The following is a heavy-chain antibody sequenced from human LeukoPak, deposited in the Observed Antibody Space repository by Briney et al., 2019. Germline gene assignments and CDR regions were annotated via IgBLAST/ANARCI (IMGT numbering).Heavy chain of an antibody. CDR2: IIPIFGTA. J-gene: IGHJ4*02. D-gene: IGHD2-15*01. CDR3: ARAGDQYCSGGRCPMGY. V-gene: IGHV1-69*06. CDR1: GGTFSMYA. Sequence: WASVKVSCKASGGTFSMYAISWVRQAPGQGLEWMGRIIPIFGTANYAQKFQGRVTITADKSTSTAYMELSSLRSEDTAVYYCARAGDQYCSGGRCPMGYWGQGTLVTVSS.